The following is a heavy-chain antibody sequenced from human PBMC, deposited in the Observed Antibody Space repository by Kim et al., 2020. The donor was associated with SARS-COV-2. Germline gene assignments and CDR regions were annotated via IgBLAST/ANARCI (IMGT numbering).Heavy chain of an antibody. V-gene: IGHV4-34*01. CDR1: GGSFSGYY. CDR2: INHSGST. CDR3: ARGHRFGYNLQFGY. J-gene: IGHJ4*02. D-gene: IGHD6-25*01. Sequence: SETLSLTCAVYGGSFSGYYWSWIRQPPGKGLEWIGEINHSGSTNYNPSLKSRVTISVDTSKNQFSLKLSSVTAADTAVYYCARGHRFGYNLQFGYWGQGTLVTVSS.